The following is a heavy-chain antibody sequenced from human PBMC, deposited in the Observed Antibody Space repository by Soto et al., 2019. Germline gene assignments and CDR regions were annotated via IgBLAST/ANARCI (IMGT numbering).Heavy chain of an antibody. J-gene: IGHJ4*02. Sequence: GGSLRLSCAASGFAFSDYAMHWVRQAPGKGLEWVAVVSYDGTNKYYADSVKGRFAVSRDNSKKTLYLQMNSLSAEDTALYYCASLKFDVVIIPAPMNTPEPGRFDLWGQGTLVTVSS. D-gene: IGHD2-2*01. CDR2: VSYDGTNK. CDR1: GFAFSDYA. V-gene: IGHV3-30*09. CDR3: ASLKFDVVIIPAPMNTPEPGRFDL.